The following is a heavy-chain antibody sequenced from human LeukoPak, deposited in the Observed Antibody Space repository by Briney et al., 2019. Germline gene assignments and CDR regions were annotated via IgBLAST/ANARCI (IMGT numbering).Heavy chain of an antibody. CDR3: ARASSISWSSGWFDP. CDR1: GGSISSGSYY. V-gene: IGHV4-61*02. J-gene: IGHJ5*02. CDR2: IYTSGST. D-gene: IGHD6-13*01. Sequence: SETLSLTCTVSGGSISSGSYYWTWVRQPAGKGLEWIGRIYTSGSTNYNPSLKSRVTISVDTSKNQFSLMLSSVTAADAAVYYCARASSISWSSGWFDPWGQGTLVTVSS.